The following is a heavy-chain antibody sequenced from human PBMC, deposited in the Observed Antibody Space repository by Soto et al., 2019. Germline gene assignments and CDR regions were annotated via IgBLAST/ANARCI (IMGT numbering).Heavy chain of an antibody. CDR2: INTKTGGT. J-gene: IGHJ5*02. D-gene: IGHD1-26*01. CDR3: ARGGPAGGFDP. V-gene: IGHV1-2*02. Sequence: QLHLVQAGAEVKKPGASVKVSCKASGYSFTDYYMHWVRQAPGQGLEWMGWINTKTGGTNYAQRVQGRVTMTGDTSINTAYREWSRRRSDDTAVYYCARGGPAGGFDPWGQGTVVTVSS. CDR1: GYSFTDYY.